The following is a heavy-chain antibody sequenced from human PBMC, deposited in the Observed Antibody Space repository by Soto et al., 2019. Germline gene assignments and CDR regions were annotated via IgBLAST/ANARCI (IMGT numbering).Heavy chain of an antibody. Sequence: GGSLRLSCAASGFTFIDHYIEWVHQAPGKGLEWVGRTRNKVDSYTTEYAASVRGRFTISRDDSKTSLYLQMNSLKTEDTALYYCATGTVGAMDYWGQGTLVTVSS. CDR1: GFTFIDHY. CDR2: TRNKVDSYTT. V-gene: IGHV3-72*01. J-gene: IGHJ4*02. D-gene: IGHD1-26*01. CDR3: ATGTVGAMDY.